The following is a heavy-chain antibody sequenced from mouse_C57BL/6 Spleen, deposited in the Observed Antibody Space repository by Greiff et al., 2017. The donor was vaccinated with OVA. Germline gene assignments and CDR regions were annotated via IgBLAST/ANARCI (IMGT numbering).Heavy chain of an antibody. CDR1: GFSLTSYG. J-gene: IGHJ4*01. D-gene: IGHD2-4*01. Sequence: VHLVESGPGLVQPSQSLSITCTVSGFSLTSYGVHWVRQSPGKGLEWLGVIWSGGSTDYNAAFISRLSISKDNSKSQVFFKMDSLQADDTAIYYCARMITTAYYAMDYWGQGTSVTVSS. CDR3: ARMITTAYYAMDY. V-gene: IGHV2-2*01. CDR2: IWSGGST.